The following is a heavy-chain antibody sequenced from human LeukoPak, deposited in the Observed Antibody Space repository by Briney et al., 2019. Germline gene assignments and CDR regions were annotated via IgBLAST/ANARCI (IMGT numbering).Heavy chain of an antibody. D-gene: IGHD3-16*01. CDR1: VGTFSSYA. CDR3: ARGDGFMITWLD. J-gene: IGHJ6*02. CDR2: IIPIFGTA. Sequence: SVKVSCKSSVGTFSSYAISWVRQAPGQGLEWMGGIIPIFGTANYAQKFQGRLTITADESTSTAYMELSSLRSEDTAVYYCARGDGFMITWLDWGQGTTVTVSS. V-gene: IGHV1-69*13.